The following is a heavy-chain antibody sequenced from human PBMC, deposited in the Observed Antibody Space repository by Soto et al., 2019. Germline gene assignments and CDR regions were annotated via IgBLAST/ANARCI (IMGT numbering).Heavy chain of an antibody. CDR2: ISAYNGNT. Sequence: ASVKVSCKASGYTFTSYGISWVRQAPGQGLEWMGWISAYNGNTNYAQKLQGRVTMTTDTSTSTAYMELRSLRSDDTAVYYCARVRDSYSSSPDAFDIWGQGTMVTGSS. CDR3: ARVRDSYSSSPDAFDI. V-gene: IGHV1-18*01. D-gene: IGHD6-13*01. J-gene: IGHJ3*02. CDR1: GYTFTSYG.